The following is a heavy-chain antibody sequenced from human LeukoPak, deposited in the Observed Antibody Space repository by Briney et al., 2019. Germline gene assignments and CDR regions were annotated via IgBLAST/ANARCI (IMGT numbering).Heavy chain of an antibody. D-gene: IGHD3-22*01. CDR1: GYTFTSYG. CDR3: ARPTQSSGYYYLDY. Sequence: ASVKVSCKASGYTFTSYGISWVRQAPGQGLEWMGWISAYNGNTNYAQKLQGRVTMTTDTSTSTAYMELRSLRSDDTAVYYCARPTQSSGYYYLDYWGQGTLVTVSS. CDR2: ISAYNGNT. J-gene: IGHJ4*02. V-gene: IGHV1-18*01.